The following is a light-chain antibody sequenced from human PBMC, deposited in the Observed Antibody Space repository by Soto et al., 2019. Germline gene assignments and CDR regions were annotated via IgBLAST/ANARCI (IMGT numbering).Light chain of an antibody. CDR3: QHCDNLPLT. CDR1: QDISYY. J-gene: IGKJ4*01. CDR2: DAS. Sequence: DIQMTQAPSSLSASVGDRVTVTCQARQDISYYLSCYQHKPGKAPKLLIYDASTLKTGFPSRFSGSGSGTDFTFTINSLQPEDIATYYCQHCDNLPLTFGGGTRVQIK. V-gene: IGKV1-33*01.